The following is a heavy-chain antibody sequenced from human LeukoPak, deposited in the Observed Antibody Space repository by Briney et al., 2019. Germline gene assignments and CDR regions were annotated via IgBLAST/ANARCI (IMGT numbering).Heavy chain of an antibody. Sequence: GGSLRLSCAASGFTFSSYAMSWVRQAPGKGLERVSAISGSGGSTYYADSVKGRFTISRDNSKNTLYLQMNSLRAEDTAVYYCAKGRGWYRSFDYWGQGTLVTVSS. CDR3: AKGRGWYRSFDY. J-gene: IGHJ4*02. CDR2: ISGSGGST. CDR1: GFTFSSYA. V-gene: IGHV3-23*01. D-gene: IGHD6-19*01.